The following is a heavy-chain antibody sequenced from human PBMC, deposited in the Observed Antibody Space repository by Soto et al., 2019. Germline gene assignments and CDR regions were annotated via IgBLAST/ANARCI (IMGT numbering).Heavy chain of an antibody. V-gene: IGHV4-39*01. D-gene: IGHD2-2*01. J-gene: IGHJ5*01. CDR1: GGSISSSSYY. CDR3: ACYVNSPFSGIWFHS. Sequence: PSETLSLTCTVSGGSISSSSYYWGWIRQPPGKGLEWIGSIYYSGSTYYNPSLKSRVTISIDTSKNQFSLKLSSVTATDTAVYYCACYVNSPFSGIWFHSWGRAPLVTV. CDR2: IYYSGST.